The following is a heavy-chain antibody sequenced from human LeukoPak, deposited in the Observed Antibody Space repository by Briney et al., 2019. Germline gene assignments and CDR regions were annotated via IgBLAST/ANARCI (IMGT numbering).Heavy chain of an antibody. CDR3: AHRMRGYFDY. Sequence: SGATLLHPTQTLTLTCTFSGFSLSTSGVGVGWIRQPPLKPLEWLALIYWDDEKQHSPSLKSRLTITKDTSKNQVVLTMTNMDSVDTATYYCAHRMRGYFDYWGQGTLVTVSS. V-gene: IGHV2-5*02. D-gene: IGHD2-8*01. J-gene: IGHJ4*02. CDR2: IYWDDEK. CDR1: GFSLSTSGVG.